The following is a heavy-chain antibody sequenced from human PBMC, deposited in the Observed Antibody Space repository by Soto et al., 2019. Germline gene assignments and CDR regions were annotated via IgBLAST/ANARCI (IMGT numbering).Heavy chain of an antibody. CDR2: IYYSGST. J-gene: IGHJ4*02. D-gene: IGHD5-12*01. V-gene: IGHV4-30-4*01. CDR3: ALLGEYGSYDPDY. Sequence: QVQLQESGPGLVKPSQTLSLTCTVSGGSISSGDYYWSWIRQPPGKGLEWIGYIYYSGSTYDNPSLKSRVNISVDTDENQFSVELSSVTSGDTAVYYCALLGEYGSYDPDYRGQGTLVTVSS. CDR1: GGSISSGDYY.